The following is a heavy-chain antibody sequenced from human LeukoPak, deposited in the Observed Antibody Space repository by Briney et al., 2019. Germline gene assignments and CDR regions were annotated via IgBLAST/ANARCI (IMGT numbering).Heavy chain of an antibody. J-gene: IGHJ3*02. CDR1: GGTFSSYA. Sequence: ASVKVSCKASGGTFSSYAISWVRQAPGQGLEWMGGIIPIFGTANYAQKFQGRVTITADKSTSTAYMELSSLRSEDTAVYYCAREPPTYYYDSSGYYYDAFDIWGQGTMVTVSS. CDR3: AREPPTYYYDSSGYYYDAFDI. CDR2: IIPIFGTA. D-gene: IGHD3-22*01. V-gene: IGHV1-69*06.